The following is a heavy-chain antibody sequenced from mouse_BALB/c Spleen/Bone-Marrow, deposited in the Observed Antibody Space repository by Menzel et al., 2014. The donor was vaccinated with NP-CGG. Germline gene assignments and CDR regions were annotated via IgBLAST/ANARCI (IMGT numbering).Heavy chain of an antibody. CDR3: ARSGEFTTVVATDYFDF. CDR1: GYSFTSYF. CDR2: IDPFNGDT. V-gene: IGHV1S135*01. J-gene: IGHJ2*01. D-gene: IGHD1-1*01. Sequence: EVQLQESGPELMKPGASVKISCKASGYSFTSYFMHWVKQSHGKSLEWIGYIDPFNGDTSYNQKFKGKVTLTVDKSSSTAYLHLSSLTSEDSAFYYCARSGEFTTVVATDYFDFWGQGTTLTVSS.